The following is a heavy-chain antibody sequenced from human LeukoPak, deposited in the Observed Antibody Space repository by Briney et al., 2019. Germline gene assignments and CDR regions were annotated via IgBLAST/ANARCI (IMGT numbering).Heavy chain of an antibody. V-gene: IGHV3-7*01. CDR2: IKEDGSAK. Sequence: GGSLRLSFAGSGFTFSRYWMSWVRQAPGKGLEWVANIKEDGSAKNYVDSVKGRFTISRDNSKNSVYLQMDSLRAEDTAVYFCARDHWEDNGAYYGLTYYYYGMDVWGQGTTVTVSS. CDR1: GFTFSRYW. J-gene: IGHJ6*02. D-gene: IGHD4/OR15-4a*01. CDR3: ARDHWEDNGAYYGLTYYYYGMDV.